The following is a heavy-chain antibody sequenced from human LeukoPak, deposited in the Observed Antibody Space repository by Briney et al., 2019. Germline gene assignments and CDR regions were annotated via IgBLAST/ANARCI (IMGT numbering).Heavy chain of an antibody. CDR3: ARGLLGAVTTFDY. Sequence: GGSLRLSCAAPEFTFSSYWMSWVRQPPGSGLEWVATIKHDGSEKYYGDSVKGRFTLSRDNAHNSLYLQMNSLRAEDTAVYYCARGLLGAVTTFDYWGQGTLATVSS. CDR2: IKHDGSEK. V-gene: IGHV3-7*03. CDR1: EFTFSSYW. D-gene: IGHD4-11*01. J-gene: IGHJ4*02.